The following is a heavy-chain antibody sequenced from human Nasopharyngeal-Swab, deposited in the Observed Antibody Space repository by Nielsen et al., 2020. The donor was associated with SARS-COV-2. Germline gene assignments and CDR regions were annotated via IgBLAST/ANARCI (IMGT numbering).Heavy chain of an antibody. J-gene: IGHJ6*02. CDR1: GFTFDDYA. D-gene: IGHD5-18*01. CDR3: ARRDTGGMDV. Sequence: SLKVSCAASGFTFDDYAMHWVRQAPGKGLEWVSGISWNSGSIDYADSVKGRFTISRDNAKNSLYLQMNSLRDEDTAVYYCARRDTGGMDVWGQGTTVTVSS. CDR2: ISWNSGSI. V-gene: IGHV3-9*01.